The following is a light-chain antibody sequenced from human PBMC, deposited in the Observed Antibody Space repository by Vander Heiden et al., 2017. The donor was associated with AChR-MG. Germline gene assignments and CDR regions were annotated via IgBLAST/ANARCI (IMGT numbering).Light chain of an antibody. V-gene: IGKV3-20*01. CDR2: GAS. CDR1: QSVSSSY. Sequence: EIVLTQSPGTLSLSPGERATLSCRASQSVSSSYLAWYQQKPGQAPRLLIYGASSRATGIPDRFSASGSVTDFTLTISRLEPEDFAVYYCQQDCSSALTFGGGTKVEIK. CDR3: QQDCSSALT. J-gene: IGKJ4*01.